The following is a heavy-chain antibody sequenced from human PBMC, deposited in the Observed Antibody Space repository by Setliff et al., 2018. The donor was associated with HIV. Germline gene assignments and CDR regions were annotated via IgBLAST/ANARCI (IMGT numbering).Heavy chain of an antibody. V-gene: IGHV1-69-2*01. Sequence: VASVKVSCKASGFPFNDYYMHWVQQAPGKGLEWMGRLDPEDGETIYSQKFEGRVTITADESTSTVYMGLSSLTSEDKAVYYCARGGWSGGGPLHYSYYYLDVCGQGTAVTVSS. CDR1: GFPFNDYY. J-gene: IGHJ6*02. CDR3: ARGGWSGGGPLHYSYYYLDV. D-gene: IGHD2-15*01. CDR2: LDPEDGET.